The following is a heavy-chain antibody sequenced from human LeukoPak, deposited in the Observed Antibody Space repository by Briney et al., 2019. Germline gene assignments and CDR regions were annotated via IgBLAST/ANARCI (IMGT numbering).Heavy chain of an antibody. J-gene: IGHJ4*02. Sequence: PGGSLRLSCAASGFTFSSYAMHWVRQAPGKGLEWVAVISYDGSNKYYADSVKGRFTISRDNSKNTLYLQMNSLGAEDTAVYYCARAEVGASDYWGQGTLVTVSS. V-gene: IGHV3-30-3*01. D-gene: IGHD1-26*01. CDR2: ISYDGSNK. CDR1: GFTFSSYA. CDR3: ARAEVGASDY.